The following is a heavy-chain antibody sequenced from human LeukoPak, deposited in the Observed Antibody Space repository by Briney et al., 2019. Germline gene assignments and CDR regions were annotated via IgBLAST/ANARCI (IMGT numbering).Heavy chain of an antibody. Sequence: SGTLSLTCAVSGGSISSSNWWNWVRQTPGKGLEWIGEIYHRGNTYDNPSLKSRVTISVDTSKNQFSLKLNSVTAADTAVYYCARHRSKWLQSSFDYWGQGTLVTVSS. J-gene: IGHJ4*02. CDR2: IYHRGNT. D-gene: IGHD5-24*01. CDR1: GGSISSSNW. CDR3: ARHRSKWLQSSFDY. V-gene: IGHV4-4*02.